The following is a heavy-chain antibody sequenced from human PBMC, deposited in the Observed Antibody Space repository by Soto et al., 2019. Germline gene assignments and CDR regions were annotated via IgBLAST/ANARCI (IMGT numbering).Heavy chain of an antibody. CDR1: GGTFSSYA. V-gene: IGHV1-69*12. Sequence: QVQLVQSGAEVKKPGSSVKVSCKASGGTFSSYAINWVRQAPGQGLEWMGGIIPMFGTANYAQKFQGRVTITADESTSPAYMVLSSVRSDDPAVYYCARVAPVIVGANRPWFEPWGQGTLVTVSS. CDR3: ARVAPVIVGANRPWFEP. J-gene: IGHJ5*02. CDR2: IIPMFGTA. D-gene: IGHD1-26*01.